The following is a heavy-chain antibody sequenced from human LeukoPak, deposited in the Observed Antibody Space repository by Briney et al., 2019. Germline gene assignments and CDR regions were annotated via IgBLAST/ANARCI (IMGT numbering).Heavy chain of an antibody. CDR3: AKAQYNSRSWYGGAFDI. Sequence: LAGGSLRLSCAASGFTFDDYAIHWVRQPPRKGLEWVSGISWNSGSVGYVDSVKGRFTISRDNAKNSLYLQMNSLRAEDMALYYCAKAQYNSRSWYGGAFDIWGQGTMVTVSS. CDR2: ISWNSGSV. J-gene: IGHJ3*02. CDR1: GFTFDDYA. V-gene: IGHV3-9*03. D-gene: IGHD6-13*01.